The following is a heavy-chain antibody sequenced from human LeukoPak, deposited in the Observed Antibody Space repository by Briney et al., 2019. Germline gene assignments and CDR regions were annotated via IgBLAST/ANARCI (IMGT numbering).Heavy chain of an antibody. CDR1: GCTFSSYA. Sequence: SVKVSCKASGCTFSSYAINWVRQAPGQGLEWMGRIIPILGIANYAQKFQGRVTITADKSTSTAYMDLSSLRSEDTAVYYCAREDLAYCGGDCYSPAEYFQHWGQGTLVTVSS. D-gene: IGHD2-21*02. CDR3: AREDLAYCGGDCYSPAEYFQH. J-gene: IGHJ1*01. CDR2: IIPILGIA. V-gene: IGHV1-69*04.